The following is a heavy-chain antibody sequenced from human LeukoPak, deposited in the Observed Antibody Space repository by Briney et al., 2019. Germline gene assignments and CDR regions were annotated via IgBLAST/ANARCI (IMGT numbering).Heavy chain of an antibody. J-gene: IGHJ3*02. CDR1: GFTLTGYG. V-gene: IGHV3-33*01. CDR2: ICYDGNNK. D-gene: IGHD6-13*01. CDR3: ARDGLASIGLDM. Sequence: GTSLRLSCAASGFTLTGYGMHWVRQAPGKGLEWVAVICYDGNNKYYADSVKGRFAISRDTSKNTLYLQMNSLRGDDTSIYYCARDGLASIGLDMWGQGTVVTVSS.